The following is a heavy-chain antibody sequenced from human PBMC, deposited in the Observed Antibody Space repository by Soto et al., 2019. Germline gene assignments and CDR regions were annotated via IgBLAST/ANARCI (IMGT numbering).Heavy chain of an antibody. Sequence: GGSLRLSCAASGFTFSSYAMSWVRQAPGKGLEWVSAISGSGGSTYYADSVKGRFTISRDNSKNTLYLQMNSLRAEDTAVYYCAKPPFVLAAGYWYFDLWGRGTLVTVSS. CDR1: GFTFSSYA. CDR2: ISGSGGST. J-gene: IGHJ2*01. V-gene: IGHV3-23*01. CDR3: AKPPFVLAAGYWYFDL. D-gene: IGHD6-13*01.